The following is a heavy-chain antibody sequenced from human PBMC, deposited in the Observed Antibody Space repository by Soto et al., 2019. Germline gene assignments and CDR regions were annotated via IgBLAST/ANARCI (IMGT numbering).Heavy chain of an antibody. CDR1: VGSITSYY. D-gene: IGHD6-13*01. J-gene: IGHJ6*03. V-gene: IGHV4-59*01. Sequence: SETLSLTCTVSVGSITSYYWSWILQPPGKGLEWIGYIYYSGSTNYNPSLKSRVTISVDTSKNQFSLKLTSVTAADTAVYFCARNHIAAAGTGFYFYVDVWGKGTTVTVS. CDR3: ARNHIAAAGTGFYFYVDV. CDR2: IYYSGST.